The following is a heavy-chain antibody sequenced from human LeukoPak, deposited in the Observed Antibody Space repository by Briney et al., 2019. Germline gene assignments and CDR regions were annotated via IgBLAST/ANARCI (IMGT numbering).Heavy chain of an antibody. J-gene: IGHJ4*02. D-gene: IGHD3-16*01. CDR2: IRSDSKTI. Sequence: GGSLRLSCVMSGFTFNSEPMNWVRQAPGKGLDWIAHIRSDSKTIVYADSVKGRFTISRDNAKNSLSLQMNGLRAEDTAVYFCARDYDWAFDYWGQGILVTVAS. V-gene: IGHV3-48*01. CDR3: ARDYDWAFDY. CDR1: GFTFNSEP.